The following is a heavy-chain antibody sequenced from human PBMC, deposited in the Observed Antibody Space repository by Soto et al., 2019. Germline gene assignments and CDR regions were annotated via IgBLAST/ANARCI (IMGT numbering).Heavy chain of an antibody. V-gene: IGHV2-26*01. CDR1: GGSINYYF. J-gene: IGHJ5*02. CDR2: IYWDDDK. CDR3: ARIRISTYYYGSGSPWFDP. D-gene: IGHD3-10*01. Sequence: ETLSLTCTVSGGSINYYFWSWIRQPPGKELEWIALIYWDDDKRYSTSLESRLTISKDTSKSQVVLTMTNMDPVDTATYYCARIRISTYYYGSGSPWFDPWGQGTLVTVSS.